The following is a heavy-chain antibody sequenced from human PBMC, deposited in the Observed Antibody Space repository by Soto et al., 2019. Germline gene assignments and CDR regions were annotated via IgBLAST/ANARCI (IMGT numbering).Heavy chain of an antibody. J-gene: IGHJ4*02. CDR3: ARVSIAVAGTGFDY. V-gene: IGHV4-61*01. CDR2: IYYSGST. D-gene: IGHD6-19*01. CDR1: GGSVSSGSYY. Sequence: SETLSLTCTVSGGSVSSGSYYWSWIRQPPGKGLGWIGYIYYSGSTNYNPSLKSRVTISVDTSKNQFSLKLSSVTAADTAVYYCARVSIAVAGTGFDYWGQGTLVTVSS.